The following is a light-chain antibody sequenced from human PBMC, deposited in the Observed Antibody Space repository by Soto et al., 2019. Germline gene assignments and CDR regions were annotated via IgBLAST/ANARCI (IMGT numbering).Light chain of an antibody. Sequence: QSALTQPASVSGSPGQSITISCTGTGSDVGASNYVSWYQQHPGKAPKLIIYDVSNRLSGDSNRFSGSKSGNTASLTISGLQADDEAYYYRSSYRRGSTPYVFGTGTKLTVL. V-gene: IGLV2-14*03. CDR2: DVS. CDR1: GSDVGASNY. CDR3: SSYRRGSTPYV. J-gene: IGLJ1*01.